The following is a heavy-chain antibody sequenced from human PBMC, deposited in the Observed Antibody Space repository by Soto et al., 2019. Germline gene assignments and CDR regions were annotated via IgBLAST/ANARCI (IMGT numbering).Heavy chain of an antibody. CDR3: ARGGPIGRWFDP. J-gene: IGHJ5*02. CDR2: IIPMFGTA. D-gene: IGHD3-10*01. CDR1: GDTFSSYI. V-gene: IGHV1-69*01. Sequence: QVQLVQSGAEVKKPGSSVKVSCKASGDTFSSYIMTWVRQAPGQGLEWMGGIIPMFGTANTAQKFQGRVTITADESTNTAHMELRSLRSEDTAVYYCARGGPIGRWFDPWGQGTVVIVSS.